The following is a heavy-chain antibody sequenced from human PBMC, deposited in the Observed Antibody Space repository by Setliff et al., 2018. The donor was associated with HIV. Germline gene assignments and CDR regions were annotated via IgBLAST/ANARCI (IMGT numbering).Heavy chain of an antibody. D-gene: IGHD3-10*01. J-gene: IGHJ4*02. V-gene: IGHV3-23*01. CDR3: TKGVQRFRPYYFDS. Sequence: GGSLRLSCAASGFTLTNCAMNWVRQAPGKGLEWVSGIRDNGISTYYADSVTGRFIISRDNSKNTLFLQMNSLKVEDTAIYYCTKGVQRFRPYYFDSWGQGALVTVSS. CDR1: GFTLTNCA. CDR2: IRDNGIST.